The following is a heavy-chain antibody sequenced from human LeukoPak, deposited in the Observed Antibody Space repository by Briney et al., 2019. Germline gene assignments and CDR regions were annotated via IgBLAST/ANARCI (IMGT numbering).Heavy chain of an antibody. Sequence: GASVKVSCKASGGTFSSYAISWVRQAPGQGLEWMGGIIPIFGTANYAQKFQGRVTITADKSTSTAYMELSSLRSEDTAVYYCATGILWFGELFQTGYNWFDPWGQGTLVTVSS. CDR3: ATGILWFGELFQTGYNWFDP. J-gene: IGHJ5*02. V-gene: IGHV1-69*06. CDR2: IIPIFGTA. CDR1: GGTFSSYA. D-gene: IGHD3-10*01.